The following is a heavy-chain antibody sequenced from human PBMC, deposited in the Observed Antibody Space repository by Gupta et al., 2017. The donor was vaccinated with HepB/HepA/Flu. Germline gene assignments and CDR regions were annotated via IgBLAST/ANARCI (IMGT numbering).Heavy chain of an antibody. Sequence: QIQLVQSEAEVQKPGTSVKISCKDSGYTFNNYAIPWVRQAPGQGPEWLELLNPDNGYRKYSRTFMGRVSITSDTSATTGVMELSSHKSEDTAIYYCARDRRELQYYYHAMDVWGQGTAVTVSS. CDR2: LNPDNGYR. V-gene: IGHV1-3*01. D-gene: IGHD2/OR15-2a*01. J-gene: IGHJ6*02. CDR3: ARDRRELQYYYHAMDV. CDR1: GYTFNNYA.